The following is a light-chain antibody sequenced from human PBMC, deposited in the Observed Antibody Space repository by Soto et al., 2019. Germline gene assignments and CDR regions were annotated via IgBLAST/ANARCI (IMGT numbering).Light chain of an antibody. CDR3: SSYTRSTTYV. CDR2: DVS. J-gene: IGLJ1*01. V-gene: IGLV2-14*01. CDR1: SSDVGGYKY. Sequence: QSALTQPASVSGSPGQAITISCTGTSSDVGGYKYVSWYQHHPGKGPKLMLSDVSNRPSVVSNRFSGSKSGNTASLTISGLQAEDEADYYCSSYTRSTTYVCGTGTQLTVL.